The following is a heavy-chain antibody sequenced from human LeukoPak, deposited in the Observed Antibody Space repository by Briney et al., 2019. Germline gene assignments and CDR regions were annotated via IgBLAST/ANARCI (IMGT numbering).Heavy chain of an antibody. Sequence: PSETLSLTCAVYGGSFSGYYWSWVRQAPGKGLEWVSAISGSGGSTYYADSVKGRFTISRDNSKNTLYLQMNSLRAEDTAVYYCAKRGDYDFWSGYYWADYWGQGTLVTVSS. J-gene: IGHJ4*02. D-gene: IGHD3-3*01. CDR3: AKRGDYDFWSGYYWADY. CDR2: ISGSGGST. CDR1: GGSFSGYY. V-gene: IGHV3-23*01.